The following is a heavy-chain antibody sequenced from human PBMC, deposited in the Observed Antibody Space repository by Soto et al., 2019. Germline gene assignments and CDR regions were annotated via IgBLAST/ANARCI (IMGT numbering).Heavy chain of an antibody. CDR2: ISGSGGST. CDR3: AKAHGSGSLDYYYGMDV. V-gene: IGHV3-23*01. D-gene: IGHD6-19*01. J-gene: IGHJ6*02. Sequence: SGGSLRLSCAASGFTFSSYAMSWVRQAPGKGLEWVSAISGSGGSTYYADSVKGRFTISRDNSKNTLYLQMNSLRAEDTAVYYCAKAHGSGSLDYYYGMDVWGQGTTVTVSS. CDR1: GFTFSSYA.